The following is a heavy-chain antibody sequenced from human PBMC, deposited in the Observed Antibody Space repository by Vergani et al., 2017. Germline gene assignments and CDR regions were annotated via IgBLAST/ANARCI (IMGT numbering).Heavy chain of an antibody. V-gene: IGHV3-33*01. CDR1: SFKLGDYG. CDR3: ARETGDTPSSLDY. Sequence: QVQLVESGGGVVQPGRSLRLSCTPSSFKLGDYGMHWVRQAPGRGLEWVSMTWYEGNNNYNADSVKGRFTISKDISKNTLYLQMNSLRGDDTAVYYCARETGDTPSSLDYWGQGTLVTVSS. CDR2: TWYEGNNN. D-gene: IGHD1-1*01. J-gene: IGHJ4*02.